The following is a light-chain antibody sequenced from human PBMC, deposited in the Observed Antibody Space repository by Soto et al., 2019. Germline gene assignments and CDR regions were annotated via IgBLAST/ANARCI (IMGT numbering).Light chain of an antibody. CDR2: GAS. CDR3: QEYGSSSSLT. V-gene: IGKV3-20*01. CDR1: QSVSSSY. Sequence: EIVLTQSPGTLSLSPGERATLSCRASQSVSSSYLAWYQHKPGQAPMLLSYGASSRATGIPDRFSVSGSGTDFTLTVIRLEPEAFAVYYFQEYGSSSSLTFCQGTKVEIK. J-gene: IGKJ1*01.